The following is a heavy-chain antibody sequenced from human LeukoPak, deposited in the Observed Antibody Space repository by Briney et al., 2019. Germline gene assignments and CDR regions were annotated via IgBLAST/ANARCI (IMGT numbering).Heavy chain of an antibody. J-gene: IGHJ6*02. CDR1: GYTLTGLS. CDR2: FDPEDGET. CDR3: ATGNPTSGSYSYGMDV. D-gene: IGHD1-26*01. V-gene: IGHV1-24*01. Sequence: ASVKVSCKVSGYTLTGLSMHWVRQAPGKGLEWMGGFDPEDGETIYAQKFQGRVTMTEDTSTDTAYMELSSLRSEDTAVYYCATGNPTSGSYSYGMDVWGQGTTVTVSS.